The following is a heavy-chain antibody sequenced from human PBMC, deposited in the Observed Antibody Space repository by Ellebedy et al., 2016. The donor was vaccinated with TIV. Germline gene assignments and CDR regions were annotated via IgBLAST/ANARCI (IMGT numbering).Heavy chain of an antibody. CDR2: INRGGGNT. CDR3: ARGSGYCSSTSCSGETD. Sequence: GESLKISCAASGFTFSGFAMNWVRQVPGKGLEWVSSINRGGGNTYYADSVKGRFTISRDDSKNTLFLQMNSLRIEDTAVYYCARGSGYCSSTSCSGETDWGQGTPVTVSS. V-gene: IGHV3-23*01. CDR1: GFTFSGFA. J-gene: IGHJ4*02. D-gene: IGHD2-2*01.